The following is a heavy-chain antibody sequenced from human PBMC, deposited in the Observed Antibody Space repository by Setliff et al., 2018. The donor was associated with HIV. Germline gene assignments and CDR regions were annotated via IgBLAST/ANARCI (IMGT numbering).Heavy chain of an antibody. CDR3: AKISPRGYSDITTGRLTDPFDV. V-gene: IGHV4-59*12. CDR1: DSAMDSYY. Sequence: SETLSLTCTVSDSAMDSYYWSWVRQSPGRGLEYIGYIYWTGKTDYNPSLKSRVTISLDTSGNQFSLKLNSMTGADTAVYYCAKISPRGYSDITTGRLTDPFDVWGPGTMVTVSS. J-gene: IGHJ3*01. CDR2: IYWTGKT. D-gene: IGHD3-9*01.